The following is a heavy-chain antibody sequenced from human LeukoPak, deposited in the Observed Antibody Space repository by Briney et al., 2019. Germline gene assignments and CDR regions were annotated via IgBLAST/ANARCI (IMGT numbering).Heavy chain of an antibody. CDR3: ARGRPGSGWGTLGFDI. CDR2: TGTTGDT. V-gene: IGHV3-13*01. J-gene: IGHJ3*02. Sequence: GGSLRLSCVASGFTFRTHDMHWVRQATGKGLEWVSGTGTTGDTYYPGSVKGRFTISREDGKNSLYLQMNSLRAGDTAVYFCARGRPGSGWGTLGFDIWGQGTMVTVSS. CDR1: GFTFRTHD. D-gene: IGHD6-19*01.